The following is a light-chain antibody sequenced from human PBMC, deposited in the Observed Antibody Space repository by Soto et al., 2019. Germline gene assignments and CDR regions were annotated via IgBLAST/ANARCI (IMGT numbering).Light chain of an antibody. CDR2: GNS. CDR3: QSYDSSLSAHYV. Sequence: QAVLTQPPSVSGAPGQRVTISCTGSSSNIGATYDVQWYQQLPGTAPKLLIYGNSNRPSGVPDRFSGSKSGTSASLPITGLQAGDEADYYCQSYDSSLSAHYVFGTGTKLTVL. V-gene: IGLV1-40*01. CDR1: SSNIGATYD. J-gene: IGLJ1*01.